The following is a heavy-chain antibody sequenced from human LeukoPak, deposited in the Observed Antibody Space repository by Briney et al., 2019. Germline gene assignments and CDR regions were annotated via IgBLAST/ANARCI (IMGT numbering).Heavy chain of an antibody. CDR2: ISGSGGST. D-gene: IGHD6-19*01. CDR1: GFTFSSYS. Sequence: PGGSLRLSCAASGFTFSSYSMNWVRQAPGKGLEWVSAISGSGGSTYYADSVKGRFTISRDNSKNTLYLQMNSLRAEDTAVYYCARGKYSSGWYLDFWGQGTLVTVSS. CDR3: ARGKYSSGWYLDF. J-gene: IGHJ4*02. V-gene: IGHV3-23*01.